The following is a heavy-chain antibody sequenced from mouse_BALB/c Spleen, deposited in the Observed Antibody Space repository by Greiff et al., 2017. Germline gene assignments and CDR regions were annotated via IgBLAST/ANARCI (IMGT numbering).Heavy chain of an antibody. D-gene: IGHD2-2*01. CDR2: IWAGGST. Sequence: VQGVESGPGLVAPSQSLSITCTVSGFSLTSYGVHWVRQPPGKGLEWLGVIWAGGSTNYNSALMSRLSISKDNSKSQVFLKMNSLQTDDTAMYYCARGGNYGYDGFAYWGQGTLVTVSA. J-gene: IGHJ3*01. V-gene: IGHV2-9*02. CDR3: ARGGNYGYDGFAY. CDR1: GFSLTSYG.